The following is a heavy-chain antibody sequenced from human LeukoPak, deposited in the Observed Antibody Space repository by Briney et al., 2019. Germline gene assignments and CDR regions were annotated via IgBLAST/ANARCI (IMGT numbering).Heavy chain of an antibody. D-gene: IGHD3-10*01. CDR2: LTPFFGTP. Sequence: EASVKVSCKASGAGDTFNSYAIGWVRQAPGQGLEWMGVLTPFFGTPNYAQKFQDRVTITTDESMSTSYMDLSNLRSEDTAMYYCARGPRGAFDYWGQGTLVTVSS. CDR1: GAGDTFNSYA. CDR3: ARGPRGAFDY. V-gene: IGHV1-69*05. J-gene: IGHJ4*02.